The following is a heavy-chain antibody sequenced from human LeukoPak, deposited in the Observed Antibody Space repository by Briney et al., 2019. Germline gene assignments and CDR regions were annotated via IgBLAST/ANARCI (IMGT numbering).Heavy chain of an antibody. Sequence: GGSLRLSCAASGFTFSDFPMIWVRQAPGKGLEWVSSIFPSSDEIHYADSVKGRFTISRDNSRSTLSLQMDSLRAEDTAVYYCARESGSVTSEVDFDYWGQGTLVTDSS. CDR1: GFTFSDFP. V-gene: IGHV3-23*01. J-gene: IGHJ4*02. CDR3: ARESGSVTSEVDFDY. D-gene: IGHD4-17*01. CDR2: IFPSSDEI.